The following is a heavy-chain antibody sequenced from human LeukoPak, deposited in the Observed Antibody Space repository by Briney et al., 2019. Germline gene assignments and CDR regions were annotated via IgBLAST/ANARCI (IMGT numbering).Heavy chain of an antibody. D-gene: IGHD6-13*01. V-gene: IGHV3-30-3*01. Sequence: PGRSLRLSCAASGFTFSSYVVHWVRQAPGKGLEWVAIISYDGSNKYYADSVKGRFTISRDNSKNTLYLQMNSLRAEDTAVYYCARGGVAAAGLFDCWGQGILVTVSS. CDR2: ISYDGSNK. CDR1: GFTFSSYV. CDR3: ARGGVAAAGLFDC. J-gene: IGHJ4*02.